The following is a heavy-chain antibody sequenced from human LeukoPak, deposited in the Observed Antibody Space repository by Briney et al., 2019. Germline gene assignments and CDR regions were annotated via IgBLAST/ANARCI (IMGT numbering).Heavy chain of an antibody. J-gene: IGHJ4*02. CDR1: GFTFSSYA. Sequence: GRSLRLSCAASGFTFSSYAMHWVRQAPGKGLEWVAVISYDGSNKYYADSVKGRFTISRDNSKNTLYLQVNSLRAEDTAVYYCARDQGYDSSGYALDYWGQGTLVTVSS. CDR3: ARDQGYDSSGYALDY. D-gene: IGHD3-22*01. CDR2: ISYDGSNK. V-gene: IGHV3-30-3*01.